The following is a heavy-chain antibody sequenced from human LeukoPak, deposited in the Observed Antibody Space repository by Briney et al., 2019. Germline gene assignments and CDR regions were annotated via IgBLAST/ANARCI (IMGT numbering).Heavy chain of an antibody. V-gene: IGHV1-18*04. CDR3: ARDIVRVVGFGESDY. Sequence: GASVKVSCKASGYTFTGYYMHWVRQAPGQGLEWMGWISAYNGNTNYAQKLQGRVTMTTDTSTSTAYMELRSLRSDDTAVYYCARDIVRVVGFGESDYWGQGTLVTVSS. D-gene: IGHD3-10*01. CDR2: ISAYNGNT. J-gene: IGHJ4*02. CDR1: GYTFTGYY.